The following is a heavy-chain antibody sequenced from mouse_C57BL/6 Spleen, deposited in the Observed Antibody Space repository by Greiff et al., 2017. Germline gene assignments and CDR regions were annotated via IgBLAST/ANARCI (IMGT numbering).Heavy chain of an antibody. CDR3: ARMEYYYGSSYTYYFDY. Sequence: QVQLQQPGAELVMPGASVKLSCKASGYTFTSYWMHWVKQRPGQGLEWIGEIDPSDSYTNYNQKFKGKSTLTVDKSSSTAYMQLSSLTSEDSAVYYCARMEYYYGSSYTYYFDYWGQGTTLTVSS. V-gene: IGHV1-69*01. D-gene: IGHD1-1*01. J-gene: IGHJ2*01. CDR2: IDPSDSYT. CDR1: GYTFTSYW.